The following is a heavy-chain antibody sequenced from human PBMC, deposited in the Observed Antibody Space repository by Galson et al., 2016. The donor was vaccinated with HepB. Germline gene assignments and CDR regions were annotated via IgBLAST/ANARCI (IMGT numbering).Heavy chain of an antibody. D-gene: IGHD4-17*01. CDR1: RYTFTTYW. CDR3: ARPFYGEYYYFDY. V-gene: IGHV1-46*01. CDR2: INPSGGGT. J-gene: IGHJ4*02. Sequence: SVKVSCKASRYTFTTYWMHWVRQAPGQGLEWVGVINPSGGGTSYAQKFQGRVSMTSDTSTSTVYMQLISLRSEETAVYYCARPFYGEYYYFDYWGQGTLVIVSS.